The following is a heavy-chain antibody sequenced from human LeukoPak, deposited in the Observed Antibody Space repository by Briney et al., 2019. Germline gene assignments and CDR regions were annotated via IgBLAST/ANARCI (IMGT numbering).Heavy chain of an antibody. CDR1: GYTFTNYA. V-gene: IGHV1-3*01. J-gene: IGHJ4*02. CDR3: ARARPYDFWSGYPY. D-gene: IGHD3-3*01. CDR2: INAGYSNT. Sequence: ASVKVSCKASGYTFTNYAIHWVRQAPGQRLEWMGWINAGYSNTKYSQKFQGRVTITMDSSASTAYMELSSLRSEDTAVYYCARARPYDFWSGYPYWGQGTLVTVSS.